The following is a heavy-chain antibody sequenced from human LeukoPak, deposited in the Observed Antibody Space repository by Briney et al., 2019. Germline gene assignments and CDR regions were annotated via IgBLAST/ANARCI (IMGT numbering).Heavy chain of an antibody. D-gene: IGHD3-22*01. CDR3: AKDATNYYDSSGYYYSWFDP. Sequence: GGSLRLSCAASGFTFSSYAMSWVRQAPGKGLEGVSAISGSGGSTYYADSVTGRFTISRDNSKNQLYLQMNSLRAEDTAVYYCAKDATNYYDSSGYYYSWFDPWGQGTLVTVSS. J-gene: IGHJ5*02. V-gene: IGHV3-23*01. CDR2: ISGSGGST. CDR1: GFTFSSYA.